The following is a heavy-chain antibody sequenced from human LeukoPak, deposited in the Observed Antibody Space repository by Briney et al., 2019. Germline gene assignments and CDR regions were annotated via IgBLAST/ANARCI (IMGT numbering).Heavy chain of an antibody. V-gene: IGHV3-69-1*01. D-gene: IGHD3-10*01. CDR2: ISSSSTI. J-gene: IGHJ6*03. CDR1: GFTFRNHA. Sequence: PGGSLRLSCAASGFTFRNHAMNWVRQAPGKGLEWVSYISSSSTIYYADSVKGRFTISRDNAKNSLYLQMNSLRAEDTALYYCAREVYYGSGSYNYYYYMDVWGKGTTVTVSS. CDR3: AREVYYGSGSYNYYYYMDV.